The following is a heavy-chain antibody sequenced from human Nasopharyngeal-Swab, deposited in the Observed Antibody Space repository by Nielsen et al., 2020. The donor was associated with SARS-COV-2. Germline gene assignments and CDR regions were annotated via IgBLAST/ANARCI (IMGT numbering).Heavy chain of an antibody. J-gene: IGHJ6*03. CDR3: EKAAAGSHYYYYYMDV. CDR2: IYYRGSN. Sequence: WIRQPPGKGLEWIGSIYYRGSNYYNPSLKSRVTISVDTSKNQFSLKLSSVTAADTAVYYCEKAAAGSHYYYYYMDVWGKGTTVTVSS. V-gene: IGHV4-39*07. D-gene: IGHD6-13*01.